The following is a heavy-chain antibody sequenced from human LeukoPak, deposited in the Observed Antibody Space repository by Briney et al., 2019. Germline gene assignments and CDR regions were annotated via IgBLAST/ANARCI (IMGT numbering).Heavy chain of an antibody. J-gene: IGHJ4*02. CDR3: ARGVATKY. D-gene: IGHD5-12*01. Sequence: SETLSLTCTVSGGSISSYYWSWIRQSPGKGLECIGYIHYTGSTNYNPSLKSRVTISVETSKNQFSLKLTSVTAADTAVSYCARGVATKYWGQGTLVIVSS. V-gene: IGHV4-59*12. CDR1: GGSISSYY. CDR2: IHYTGST.